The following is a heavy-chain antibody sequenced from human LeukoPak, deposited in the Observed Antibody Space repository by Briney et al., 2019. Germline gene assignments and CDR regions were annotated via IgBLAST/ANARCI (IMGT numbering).Heavy chain of an antibody. V-gene: IGHV4-34*01. CDR2: INHTGST. CDR1: GGSFSGYY. J-gene: IGHJ5*02. CDR3: ARGRDWFDP. Sequence: SETLSLTCAVYGGSFSGYYWSWIRQPPGKGLEWIGEINHTGSTNYNPSLKSRVTISVDTSKNQFSLKLSSVTAADTAVYYCARGRDWFDPWGQGTLVTVSS.